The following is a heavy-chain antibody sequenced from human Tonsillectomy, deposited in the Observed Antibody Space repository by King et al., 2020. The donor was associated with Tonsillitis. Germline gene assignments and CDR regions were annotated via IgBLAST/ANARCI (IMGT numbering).Heavy chain of an antibody. J-gene: IGHJ6*02. CDR1: GFTFSIDS. CDR3: ARDRKYVILTGYPNCMDV. CDR2: ISSSSSDI. V-gene: IGHV3-21*01. D-gene: IGHD3-9*01. Sequence: DVQLVESGGGLVKPGGSLRLSCAASGFTFSIDSMNWVRQAPGKGLEWVSSISSSSSDIYYADSVKGRFTISRDNAKKSLYLQMNSLRAEDTAVYYCARDRKYVILTGYPNCMDVWGQGTTVTVSS.